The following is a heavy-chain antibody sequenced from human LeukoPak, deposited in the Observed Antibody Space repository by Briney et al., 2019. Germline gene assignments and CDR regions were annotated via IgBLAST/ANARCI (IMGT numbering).Heavy chain of an antibody. D-gene: IGHD3-22*01. J-gene: IGHJ5*02. CDR3: ARDRTNYYDSSGYYWFDP. Sequence: GGSLRVSCAASGFTFSSYSMNWVRQAPGKGLEWVSSISSSSSYIYYADSVKGRFTISRDNAKNSLYLQMNSLRAEDTAVYYCARDRTNYYDSSGYYWFDPWGQGTLVTVSS. CDR1: GFTFSSYS. CDR2: ISSSSSYI. V-gene: IGHV3-21*01.